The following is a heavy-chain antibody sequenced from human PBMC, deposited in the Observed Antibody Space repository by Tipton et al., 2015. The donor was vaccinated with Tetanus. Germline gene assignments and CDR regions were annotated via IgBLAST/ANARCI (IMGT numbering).Heavy chain of an antibody. CDR3: ARGQATGFTVGYYYYYYGMDV. V-gene: IGHV4-34*01. J-gene: IGHJ6*02. CDR2: INHSGST. CDR1: SGSFSSYY. D-gene: IGHD6-13*01. Sequence: TLSLTCTVSSGSFSSYYWSWIRQPPGKGLEWIGEINHSGSTNYNPSLKSRVTISVDTSKNQFSLKLSSVTAADTAVYYCARGQATGFTVGYYYYYYGMDVWGQGTTVTVSS.